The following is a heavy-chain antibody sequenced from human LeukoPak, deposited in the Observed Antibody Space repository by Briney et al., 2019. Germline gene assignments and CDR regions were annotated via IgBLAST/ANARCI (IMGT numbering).Heavy chain of an antibody. CDR1: GGSMTHYF. J-gene: IGHJ5*02. CDR2: THTSGSP. CDR3: ARATQRYCSGTTCFPYWFYT. V-gene: IGHV4-4*09. D-gene: IGHD2-2*01. Sequence: SSETLSLTCTVSGGSMTHYFWNWIRQPPGKGLEWIGYTHTSGSPDYSRSLKSRVTISLDTSKNQFCLMLSSVAAADTAVYFCARATQRYCSGTTCFPYWFYTWGQGTLATVSS.